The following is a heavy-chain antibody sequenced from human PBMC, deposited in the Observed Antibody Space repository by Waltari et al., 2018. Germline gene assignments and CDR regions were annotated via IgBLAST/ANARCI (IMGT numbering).Heavy chain of an antibody. J-gene: IGHJ1*01. V-gene: IGHV3-23*01. D-gene: IGHD3-22*01. CDR3: AKDQKDYYDSSGYYLLWH. Sequence: EVQLLESGGGLVQHGGSLSRSCSASGFTFSSYAMSWVRQAPGKGLEWVSAISGSGCSTYYADSVKGRFTISRDNSKNTLYLQMNSLRAEDTAVYYCAKDQKDYYDSSGYYLLWHWGQGTLVTVSS. CDR1: GFTFSSYA. CDR2: ISGSGCST.